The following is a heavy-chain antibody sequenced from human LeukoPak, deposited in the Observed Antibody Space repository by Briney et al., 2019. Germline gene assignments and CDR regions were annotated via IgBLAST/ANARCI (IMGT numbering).Heavy chain of an antibody. CDR2: IRYDGSNK. D-gene: IGHD1-26*01. J-gene: IGHJ4*02. V-gene: IGHV3-30*02. CDR3: AKDREWELLYYFDY. CDR1: GFTFSSYG. Sequence: PGGSVTHSCAASGFTFSSYGMHWVRQAPGKGLEWVAFIRYDGSNKYYADSVKGRFTISRDNSKNTLYLQMNSLRAEDTAVYYCAKDREWELLYYFDYWGQGTLVTVSS.